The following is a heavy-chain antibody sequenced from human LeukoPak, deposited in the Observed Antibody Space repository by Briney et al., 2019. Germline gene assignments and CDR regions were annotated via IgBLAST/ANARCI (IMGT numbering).Heavy chain of an antibody. V-gene: IGHV4-34*01. Sequence: SETLSLTCAVYGGSFSGYYWSWIRQPPEKGLEWIGEINHSGSTNYNPSLKSRVTISVDTSKNQFSLKLSSVTAADTAVYYCARVVVVVADGMDVWGKGTKVTVSS. D-gene: IGHD2-15*01. CDR2: INHSGST. J-gene: IGHJ6*04. CDR1: GGSFSGYY. CDR3: ARVVVVVADGMDV.